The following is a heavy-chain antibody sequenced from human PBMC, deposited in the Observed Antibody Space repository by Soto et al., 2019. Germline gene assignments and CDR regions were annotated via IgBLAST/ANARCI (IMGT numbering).Heavy chain of an antibody. D-gene: IGHD3-3*01. J-gene: IGHJ4*02. Sequence: SETLSLTCAVYGGSFSGYYWSWIRQPPGKGLEWTGEINHSGSTNYNPSLKSRVTISVDTSKNQFSLKLSSVTAADTAVYYCARAQLNYDFWSGYSGLADYWGQGTLVTVSS. CDR2: INHSGST. V-gene: IGHV4-34*01. CDR3: ARAQLNYDFWSGYSGLADY. CDR1: GGSFSGYY.